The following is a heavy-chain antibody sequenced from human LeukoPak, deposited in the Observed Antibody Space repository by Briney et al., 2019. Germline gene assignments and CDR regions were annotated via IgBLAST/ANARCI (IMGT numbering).Heavy chain of an antibody. CDR3: ARGGFDSRWACDI. D-gene: IGHD3-9*01. J-gene: IGHJ3*02. CDR2: INTKTRNP. V-gene: IGHV7-4-1*02. CDR1: GYTFTRYA. Sequence: ASVKVSCKASGYTFTRYAMNWVRQAPGQGLEWMGWINTKTRNPTYAQGFTGRVVFSLDTSVSTAYLQISSLKAEDTAVYYCARGGFDSRWACDIWGQGTMVTVSS.